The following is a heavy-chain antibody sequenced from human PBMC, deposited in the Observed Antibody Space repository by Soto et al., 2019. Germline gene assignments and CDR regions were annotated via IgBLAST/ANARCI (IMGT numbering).Heavy chain of an antibody. V-gene: IGHV4-34*01. CDR3: ARGGTAGGDRVEYFQH. Sequence: SETLSLTCAVYGGSFSGYYWSWIRQPPGKGLEWIGEINHSGSTNYNPSLKSRVTISVDTSKNQFSLKLNSVTAADTAVYYCARGGTAGGDRVEYFQHWGQGTLVTVSS. J-gene: IGHJ1*01. CDR2: INHSGST. D-gene: IGHD6-13*01. CDR1: GGSFSGYY.